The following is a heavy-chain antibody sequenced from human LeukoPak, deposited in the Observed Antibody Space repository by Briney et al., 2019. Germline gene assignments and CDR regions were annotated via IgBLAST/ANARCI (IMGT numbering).Heavy chain of an antibody. Sequence: SETLSLTCTVSGGSISSSSYYWGWIRQPPGKGLEWIGSIYYSGSTYYNPSLKSRVTISVDTSKNQFSLKLSSVTAADTAVYYCARGRRRYDSSGYRFDYWGQGTLVTVSS. CDR2: IYYSGST. V-gene: IGHV4-39*07. J-gene: IGHJ4*02. D-gene: IGHD3-22*01. CDR3: ARGRRRYDSSGYRFDY. CDR1: GGSISSSSYY.